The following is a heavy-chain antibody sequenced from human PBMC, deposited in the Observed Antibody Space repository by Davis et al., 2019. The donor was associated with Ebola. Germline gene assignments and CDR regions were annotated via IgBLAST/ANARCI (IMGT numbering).Heavy chain of an antibody. Sequence: ASVTVSCKASGYTFTSYAMHWVRQAPGQRLEWMGWINAGNGNTKYSQKFQGRVTITADKSTSTAYMELSSLRSEDTAVYYCARETYYYDSSGYYSVVGSDYWGQGTLVTVSS. CDR1: GYTFTSYA. V-gene: IGHV1-3*01. CDR2: INAGNGNT. CDR3: ARETYYYDSSGYYSVVGSDY. J-gene: IGHJ4*02. D-gene: IGHD3-22*01.